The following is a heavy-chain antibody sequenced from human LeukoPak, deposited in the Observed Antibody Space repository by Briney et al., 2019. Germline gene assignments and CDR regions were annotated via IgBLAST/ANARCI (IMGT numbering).Heavy chain of an antibody. CDR1: GFTFSSYG. Sequence: GGSLRLSCAASGFTFSSYGMHWVRQAPGKGLEWVAFIQYDGNNEYYADSVKGRFTISRDNSKNTLYLQMNSLRAEDAAVYYCAKAPLGRCSGAICYYFDYWGQGTLVTVSS. J-gene: IGHJ4*02. CDR3: AKAPLGRCSGAICYYFDY. V-gene: IGHV3-30*02. D-gene: IGHD2-15*01. CDR2: IQYDGNNE.